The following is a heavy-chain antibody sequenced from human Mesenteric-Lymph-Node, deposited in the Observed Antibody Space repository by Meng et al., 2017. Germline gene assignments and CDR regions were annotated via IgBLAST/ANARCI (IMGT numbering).Heavy chain of an antibody. CDR2: IYHGVNI. V-gene: IGHV4-30-2*01. CDR3: VRDTRRGGGWFDP. CDR1: GDSITSGDYS. D-gene: IGHD3-10*01. Sequence: QLQVQESRSGLVMPSPTLSLTCAVSGDSITSGDYSWTWIRQPPGKGLEWIGYIYHGVNIYYTPSLRSRVTISVDKSRNQFSLKLTSVSAADTAVYYCVRDTRRGGGWFDPWGQGTLVTVSS. J-gene: IGHJ5*02.